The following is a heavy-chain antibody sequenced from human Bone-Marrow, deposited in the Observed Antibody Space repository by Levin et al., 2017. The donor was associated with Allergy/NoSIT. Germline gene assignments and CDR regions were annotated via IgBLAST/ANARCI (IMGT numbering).Heavy chain of an antibody. D-gene: IGHD2-15*01. CDR1: GFTVSSNY. Sequence: PGGSLRLSCAASGFTVSSNYMSWVRQAPGKGLEWVSVIYSGGSTYYADSVKGRFTISRDNSKNTLYLQMNSLRAEDTAVYYCARDHNPEGSGGTGDLSGMGNFDYWGQGTLVTVSS. J-gene: IGHJ4*02. V-gene: IGHV3-53*01. CDR2: IYSGGST. CDR3: ARDHNPEGSGGTGDLSGMGNFDY.